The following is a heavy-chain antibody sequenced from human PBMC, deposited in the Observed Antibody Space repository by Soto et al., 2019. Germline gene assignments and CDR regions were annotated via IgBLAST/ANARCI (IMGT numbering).Heavy chain of an antibody. Sequence: QVQLVQSGAEVKKPGASVKVSCKASGYTFPSYGISWVRQAPGQGLEWMGWISAYNGNTNYEQKLQGRVTMTTDTSTSTAYMELRSLRSDDTAVYYCARAFQDYGDYNWFDPWGQGTLVTVSS. CDR3: ARAFQDYGDYNWFDP. CDR2: ISAYNGNT. J-gene: IGHJ5*02. D-gene: IGHD4-17*01. V-gene: IGHV1-18*01. CDR1: GYTFPSYG.